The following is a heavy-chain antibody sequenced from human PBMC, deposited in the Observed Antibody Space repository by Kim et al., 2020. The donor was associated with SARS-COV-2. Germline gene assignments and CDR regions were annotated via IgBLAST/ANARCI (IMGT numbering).Heavy chain of an antibody. V-gene: IGHV4-39*01. CDR2: INYSGNT. CDR3: ARLVSENSAVKY. J-gene: IGHJ4*02. CDR1: GDSISRSSNY. D-gene: IGHD3-16*02. Sequence: SETLSLTCTVSGDSISRSSNYWGWIRQPPGKGLEWIGSINYSGNTYYNPSLKSRVTISVDTSKNQFSLKMRSVTAADTAVYYCARLVSENSAVKYWGQGT.